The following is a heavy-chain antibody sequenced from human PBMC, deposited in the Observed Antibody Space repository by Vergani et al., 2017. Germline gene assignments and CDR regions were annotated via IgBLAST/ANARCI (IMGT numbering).Heavy chain of an antibody. Sequence: QVQLVESAGGVVQPGGSLRLSCAASGFTFSNFGMHCICQAPGKGLEWLAYIGKDGIKTRYRDAVKGRFTVSRDNSKAILYLQMDSLRSEDTAIYYCAKYLRDSTDGLPDSWRPGTLLIVSS. J-gene: IGHJ4*02. V-gene: IGHV3-30*02. CDR1: GFTFSNFG. CDR2: IGKDGIKT. D-gene: IGHD2-21*02. CDR3: AKYLRDSTDGLPDS.